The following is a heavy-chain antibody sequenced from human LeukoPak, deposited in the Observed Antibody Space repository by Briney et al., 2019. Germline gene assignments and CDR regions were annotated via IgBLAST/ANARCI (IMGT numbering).Heavy chain of an antibody. J-gene: IGHJ4*02. CDR1: GFTLSNYW. D-gene: IGHD3-22*01. Sequence: GGSLRLSCVASGFTLSNYWMTWVRQAPGKGLEWVANIKEDGSEKHYVDSVKGRFIISRDNAKNSLFLQMNSLRAEDTAVYYCAKSGQYYYDSSGPSFDYWGQGTLVTVSS. V-gene: IGHV3-7*01. CDR2: IKEDGSEK. CDR3: AKSGQYYYDSSGPSFDY.